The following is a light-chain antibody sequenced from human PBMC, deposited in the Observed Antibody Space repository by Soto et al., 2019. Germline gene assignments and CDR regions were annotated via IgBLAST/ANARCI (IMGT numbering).Light chain of an antibody. CDR1: QTINTEF. CDR2: GTS. Sequence: EIVLTQSPGTLSLPPGERATFSCRTSQTINTEFLAWYQQRPGLAPRLLIHGTSYRATGIPDRFSGSGSGTNFTLPIIALVPEDYAVYYYQRYGSSPLGAFGQGTKLEI. V-gene: IGKV3-20*01. CDR3: QRYGSSPLGA. J-gene: IGKJ2*01.